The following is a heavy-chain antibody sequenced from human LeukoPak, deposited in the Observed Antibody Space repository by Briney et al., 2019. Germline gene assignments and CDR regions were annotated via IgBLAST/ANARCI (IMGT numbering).Heavy chain of an antibody. CDR3: ARDPYGDYGSDI. CDR2: INPSGGST. Sequence: ASVKVSCKASGYTFTGYYMHWVRQAPGQGLEWMGIINPSGGSTSYAQKFQGRVTMTRDMSTSTVYMELSSLRSGDTAVYYCARDPYGDYGSDIWGQGTMVTVSS. J-gene: IGHJ3*02. D-gene: IGHD4-17*01. CDR1: GYTFTGYY. V-gene: IGHV1-46*01.